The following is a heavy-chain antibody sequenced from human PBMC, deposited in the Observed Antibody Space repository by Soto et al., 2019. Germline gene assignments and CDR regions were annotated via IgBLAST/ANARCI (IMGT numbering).Heavy chain of an antibody. V-gene: IGHV4-59*12. CDR2: IFYGGSA. D-gene: IGHD4-17*01. CDR1: GGTITYYY. CDR3: VSVEGTPTVTGDYYYYAADA. Sequence: LSLTFTVSGGTITYYYGSWIRQAPGNGLEWLGDIFYGGSANYNPSLKSRLSFSLDKSHTQISLKLTSVTGADTAIYYCVSVEGTPTVTGDYYYYAADAWGQGTAVTVSS. J-gene: IGHJ6*02.